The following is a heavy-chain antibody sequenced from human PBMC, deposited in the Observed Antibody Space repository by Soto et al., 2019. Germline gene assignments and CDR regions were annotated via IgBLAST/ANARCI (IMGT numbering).Heavy chain of an antibody. V-gene: IGHV4-34*01. Sequence: SETLSLTCAVYGGAFRGYYWSWIRQPPGKGLEWLGEINDSGSTNYNPSLKSRITISLDTSKKEISLRLSSVTAADTAVYYCARERGRYCSGESCYPFGPWGQGALVTASS. CDR1: GGAFRGYY. CDR3: ARERGRYCSGESCYPFGP. D-gene: IGHD2-15*01. CDR2: INDSGST. J-gene: IGHJ5*02.